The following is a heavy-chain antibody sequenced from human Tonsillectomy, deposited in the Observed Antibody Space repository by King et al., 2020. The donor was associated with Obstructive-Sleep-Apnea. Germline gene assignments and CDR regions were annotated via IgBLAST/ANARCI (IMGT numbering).Heavy chain of an antibody. D-gene: IGHD3-10*01. Sequence: VQLVESGGGLVRPGGSLRLSCAASGFTFSSYAMTWCRQAPGKGREWVSAISVSGGSRSCAVPVKGRFTISRDTSKNTLYLQMNSLSAEDTAVYYCAKLLWFGELFGKYGMDVWGQGTTVTVSS. CDR3: AKLLWFGELFGKYGMDV. V-gene: IGHV3-23*04. CDR1: GFTFSSYA. J-gene: IGHJ6*02. CDR2: ISVSGGSR.